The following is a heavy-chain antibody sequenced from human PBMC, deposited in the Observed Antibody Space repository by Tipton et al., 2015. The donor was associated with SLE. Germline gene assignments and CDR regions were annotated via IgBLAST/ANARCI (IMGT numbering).Heavy chain of an antibody. CDR3: ARGRYDFWSGHHGFDY. J-gene: IGHJ4*02. CDR1: GESFNGYY. CDR2: INHSGST. V-gene: IGHV4-34*01. D-gene: IGHD3-3*01. Sequence: GLVKPSQTLSLTCAVYGESFNGYYWSWIRQPPGKGLEWIGEINHSGSTNYNPSLKSRVTITVDTSKNQFSLKLSSVTAADTAVYYCARGRYDFWSGHHGFDYWGQGTLVTVSS.